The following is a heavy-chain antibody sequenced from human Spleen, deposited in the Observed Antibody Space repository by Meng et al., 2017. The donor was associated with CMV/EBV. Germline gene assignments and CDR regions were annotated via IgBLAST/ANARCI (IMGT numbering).Heavy chain of an antibody. V-gene: IGHV3-30*04. D-gene: IGHD3-10*01. Sequence: GGSLRLSCAASGFTFTTFSVHWVRQAPGKGLEWVADISYDGNDKYYADSVKGRFTISRDNSKNTLYLQMNSLRAEDTAVYYCARVKALVRFGTRDAFDIWGQGTMVTVSS. CDR2: ISYDGNDK. J-gene: IGHJ3*02. CDR3: ARVKALVRFGTRDAFDI. CDR1: GFTFTTFS.